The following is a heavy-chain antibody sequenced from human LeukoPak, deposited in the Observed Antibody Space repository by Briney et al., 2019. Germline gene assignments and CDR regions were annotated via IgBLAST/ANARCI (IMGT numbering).Heavy chain of an antibody. V-gene: IGHV3-72*01. CDR3: VRAGSGWYD. CDR2: TRNKANSYTT. D-gene: IGHD6-19*01. Sequence: PGGSLRLSCAASGFTFRSYWMSWVRQAPGKGLEWVGRTRNKANSYTTEYAASVKGRFSISRDNSKNSLYLQTNSLKSEDTAVYYCVRAGSGWYDWGQGTLVTVSS. CDR1: GFTFRSYW. J-gene: IGHJ4*02.